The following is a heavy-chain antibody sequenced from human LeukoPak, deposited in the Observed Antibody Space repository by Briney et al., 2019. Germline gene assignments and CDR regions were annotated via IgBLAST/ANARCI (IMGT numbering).Heavy chain of an antibody. Sequence: ASVKVSCKASGYTFTDYYMHWVRQAPGQGLEWMGWINPNSGGTNYAQKFQGRVTMTADTSTSTAYMELRSLRSDDTAVYYCARDLGYCSSTSCYKAFDIWGQGTMVTVSS. CDR3: ARDLGYCSSTSCYKAFDI. D-gene: IGHD2-2*02. CDR1: GYTFTDYY. J-gene: IGHJ3*02. V-gene: IGHV1-2*02. CDR2: INPNSGGT.